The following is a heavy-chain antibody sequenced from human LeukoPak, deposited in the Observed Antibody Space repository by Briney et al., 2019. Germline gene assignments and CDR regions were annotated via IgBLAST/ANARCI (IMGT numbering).Heavy chain of an antibody. D-gene: IGHD2-15*01. CDR2: IRSKANSYAT. J-gene: IGHJ6*02. CDR1: GFTFSGSA. CDR3: TRRVAYYYGMDV. V-gene: IGHV3-73*01. Sequence: SGGSLKLSCAASGFTFSGSAMHWVRQASGKGLEWVGRIRSKANSYATAYAASVKGRFTISRDDSKTTAYLHMNSLKTEDTAVYYCTRRVAYYYGMDVWGQGTTVTVSS.